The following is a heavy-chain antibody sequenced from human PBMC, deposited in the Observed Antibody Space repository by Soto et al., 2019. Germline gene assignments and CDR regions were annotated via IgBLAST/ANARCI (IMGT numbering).Heavy chain of an antibody. Sequence: QVQLQESGPRLVKPSETLSLTCTVSGGSVSSGSSYGSWIRQPPGKGLEWIGYIYYSGSTSYNPSLKSRVTMSVDTSKNQFSLKLSSVTAADTAVYYCAIGRPFDPWGQGTLVTVSS. J-gene: IGHJ5*02. CDR2: IYYSGST. CDR1: GGSVSSGSSY. CDR3: AIGRPFDP. V-gene: IGHV4-61*01.